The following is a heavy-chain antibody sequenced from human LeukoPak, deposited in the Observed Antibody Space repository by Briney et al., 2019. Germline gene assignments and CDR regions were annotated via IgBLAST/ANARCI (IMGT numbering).Heavy chain of an antibody. Sequence: GGSLRLSCVDSGFTLSSYAMSWVRQVPGKGPEWVSLIYSGDSTYYADSVKGRFTISRDNSKNTLYLQMNSLRPEDTAVFYCASRDSGDYPYSDYWGQGTLVTVSS. D-gene: IGHD4-17*01. CDR1: GFTLSSYA. CDR2: IYSGDST. CDR3: ASRDSGDYPYSDY. J-gene: IGHJ4*02. V-gene: IGHV3-53*01.